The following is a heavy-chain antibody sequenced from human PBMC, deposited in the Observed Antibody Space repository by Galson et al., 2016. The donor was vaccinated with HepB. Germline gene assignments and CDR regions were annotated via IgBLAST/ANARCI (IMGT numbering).Heavy chain of an antibody. CDR3: ALVTGLGFGEFPPGAD. D-gene: IGHD3-10*01. V-gene: IGHV1-3*04. J-gene: IGHJ4*01. CDR2: INTAKGNT. Sequence: SVKVSCKASGYNFTYYALHWMRQAPGQRLEWLGWINTAKGNTNYSQVFQGRVTFTSDTSASTAYMELSSLRSEDTAVYYCALVTGLGFGEFPPGADWGQGSLVTVSA. CDR1: GYNFTYYA.